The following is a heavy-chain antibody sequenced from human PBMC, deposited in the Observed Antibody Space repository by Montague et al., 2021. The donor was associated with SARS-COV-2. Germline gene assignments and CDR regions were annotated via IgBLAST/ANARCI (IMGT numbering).Heavy chain of an antibody. V-gene: IGHV2-5*02. CDR1: GFSLSTSGVG. J-gene: IGHJ5*02. Sequence: PALVKPTQALTLTCTFSGFSLSTSGVGVGWIRQPPGKALEWLALIYWDDDKRYSPSLKSRLTITKDTSKNQVVLTMTNMDPVDTATYYCVQLTLYSGYDTWGQGTLVTVSS. CDR3: VQLTLYSGYDT. CDR2: IYWDDDK. D-gene: IGHD5-12*01.